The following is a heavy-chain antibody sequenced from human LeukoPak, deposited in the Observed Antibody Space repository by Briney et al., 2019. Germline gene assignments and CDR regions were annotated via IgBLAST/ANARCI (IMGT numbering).Heavy chain of an antibody. V-gene: IGHV3-30*18. D-gene: IGHD5-18*01. J-gene: IGHJ4*02. CDR1: GFTFSSYG. CDR2: ISYDGSNK. CDR3: AKVGGYSYGLDN. Sequence: GGSLRLSCAASGFTFSSYGMHWVRQAPGKGLEWVAVISYDGSNKYYADSVKGRFTISRDNSKNTLYLQMNSLRAEDTAVYYCAKVGGYSYGLDNWGQGTLVTVSS.